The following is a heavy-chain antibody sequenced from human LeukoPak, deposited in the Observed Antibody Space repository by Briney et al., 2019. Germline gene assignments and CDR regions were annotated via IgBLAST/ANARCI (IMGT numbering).Heavy chain of an antibody. CDR1: GGSISSYY. CDR3: ARQMTTGYYYGMDV. D-gene: IGHD4-11*01. Sequence: PSETLSLTCTVSGGSISSYYWSWIRQPPGKGLEWIGYIYYSGSTNYNPSLKSRVTISVDTSKNQFSLKLSSVTAADTAVYYCARQMTTGYYYGMDVWGQGTSVTVSS. V-gene: IGHV4-59*08. CDR2: IYYSGST. J-gene: IGHJ6*02.